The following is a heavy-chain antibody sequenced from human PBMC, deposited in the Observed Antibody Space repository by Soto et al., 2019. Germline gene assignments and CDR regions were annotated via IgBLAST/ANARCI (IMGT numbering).Heavy chain of an antibody. Sequence: GGSLRLSCPASGFTFSSYAMDWVRQAPGQGLEWLSAISTDGSRTFYADSVKGRFTISRDNSKNTLYLQMSSLRAEDTAVYYCXKDSFRAGVITVTLLSYWGQGTLVTVSS. V-gene: IGHV3-64D*06. CDR2: ISTDGSRT. D-gene: IGHD4-17*01. CDR1: GFTFSSYA. J-gene: IGHJ4*02. CDR3: XKDSFRAGVITVTLLSY.